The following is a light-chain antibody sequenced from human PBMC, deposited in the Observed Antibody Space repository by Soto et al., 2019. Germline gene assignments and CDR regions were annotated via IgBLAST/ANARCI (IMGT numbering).Light chain of an antibody. CDR1: QNIHRW. V-gene: IGKV1-5*01. J-gene: IGKJ1*01. Sequence: DIQMTQSPSTLSASVGDRVTITCRASQNIHRWLAWYQQKPGKAPNLLIYDASRLENGVPSRFSGSGSGTEFTLTISSLQPEDSATYYCQQYNSYSKTFGQGTKVDIK. CDR2: DAS. CDR3: QQYNSYSKT.